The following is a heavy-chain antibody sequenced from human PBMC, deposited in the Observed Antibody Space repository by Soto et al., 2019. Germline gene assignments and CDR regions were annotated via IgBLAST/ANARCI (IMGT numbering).Heavy chain of an antibody. CDR2: IWYDGSNK. CDR3: ARVSRSGYYPKY. J-gene: IGHJ4*02. D-gene: IGHD3-3*01. V-gene: IGHV3-33*01. Sequence: SLRLSCAASGFTFSSYGMHWVRQAPGKGLEWVAVIWYDGSNKYYADSVKGRFTISRDNSKNTLYLQMSSLRAEDTAVYYCARVSRSGYYPKYWGQGTLVTVS. CDR1: GFTFSSYG.